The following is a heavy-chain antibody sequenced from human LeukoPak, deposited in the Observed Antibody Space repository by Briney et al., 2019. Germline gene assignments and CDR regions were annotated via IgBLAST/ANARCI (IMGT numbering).Heavy chain of an antibody. J-gene: IGHJ4*02. CDR2: IYTSGST. Sequence: SETLSLTCTVSGGSISSGSYYWSWIWQPAGKGLEWIGRIYTSGSTNYNPSLKSRVTISVDTSKNQFSLKLSSVTAADTAVYYCARVASRGPVDYWGQGTLVTVSS. V-gene: IGHV4-61*02. CDR1: GGSISSGSYY. CDR3: ARVASRGPVDY.